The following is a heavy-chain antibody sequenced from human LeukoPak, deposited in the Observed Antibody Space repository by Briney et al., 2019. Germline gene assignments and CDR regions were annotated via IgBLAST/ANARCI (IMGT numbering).Heavy chain of an antibody. CDR3: AKDRGGIAVADPAFDY. D-gene: IGHD6-19*01. CDR1: GFTFSSYA. V-gene: IGHV3-23*01. Sequence: PGGSLRLSCAASGFTFSSYAMSWVRQAPGKGLEWVSAISGSGGSTYYADSVKGRFTISRGNSKNTLYLQMNSLRAEDTAVYYCAKDRGGIAVADPAFDYWGQGTLVTVSS. CDR2: ISGSGGST. J-gene: IGHJ4*02.